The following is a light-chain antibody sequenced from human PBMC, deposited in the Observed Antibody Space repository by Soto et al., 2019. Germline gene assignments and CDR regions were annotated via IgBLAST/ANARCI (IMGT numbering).Light chain of an antibody. CDR3: QQYHNWPSIP. Sequence: IVMTQSPATLSVSPGERATVSCRASQSVSSNLAWYQQKPSQAPSILIYGASTRATGIPARFSGSGSGTEFPLTIRSLQSEDLAVYYYQQYHNWPSIPFGQGTRLQIK. CDR1: QSVSSN. J-gene: IGKJ5*01. CDR2: GAS. V-gene: IGKV3-15*01.